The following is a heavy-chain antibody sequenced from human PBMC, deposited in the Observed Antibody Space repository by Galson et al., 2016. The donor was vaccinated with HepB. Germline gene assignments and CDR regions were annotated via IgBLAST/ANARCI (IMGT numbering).Heavy chain of an antibody. D-gene: IGHD6-13*01. Sequence: SLRLSCAASGFTFTNYRMHWVRQAPGKGLQWVAAIFHDGSNKFYEDSVKGRFTISRDNSKNTLYLQMDSLRTEDTAVYYCARDPSGQQLANWFDLWGQGTLVTVSS. CDR3: ARDPSGQQLANWFDL. CDR1: GFTFTNYR. V-gene: IGHV3-30*03. J-gene: IGHJ5*02. CDR2: IFHDGSNK.